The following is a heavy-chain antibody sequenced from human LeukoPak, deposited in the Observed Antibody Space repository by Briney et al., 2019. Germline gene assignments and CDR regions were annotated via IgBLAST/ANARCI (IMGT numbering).Heavy chain of an antibody. CDR2: ISYDGTYK. D-gene: IGHD3-10*01. CDR3: AKPWTSRGTGAFDI. J-gene: IGHJ3*02. Sequence: GGSLRLSCEASGFTFSSYAIHWVRQAPGKGLAWVGVISYDGTYKYYADSVKGRFTISRDNSNNTLYLQMNSVRPEDTAIYYCAKPWTSRGTGAFDIWGQGTLVTVSS. V-gene: IGHV3-30*04. CDR1: GFTFSSYA.